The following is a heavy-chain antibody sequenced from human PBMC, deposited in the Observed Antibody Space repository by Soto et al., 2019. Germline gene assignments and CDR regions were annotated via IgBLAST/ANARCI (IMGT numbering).Heavy chain of an antibody. CDR3: AVGGGYAPFEP. CDR1: GGSINSGGYC. CDR2: IYYSGST. D-gene: IGHD2-2*01. Sequence: SETLSLTCTVSGGSINSGGYCWTWIRQHPGKGLEWIGYIYYSGSTYYNPSLKSRVTISVDTSKNQFSLKLSSVTAADTAVYYCAVGGGYAPFEPWGQGTLVTVSS. V-gene: IGHV4-31*03. J-gene: IGHJ5*02.